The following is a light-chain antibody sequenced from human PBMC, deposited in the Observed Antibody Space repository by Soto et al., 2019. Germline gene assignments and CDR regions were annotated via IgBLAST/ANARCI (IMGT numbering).Light chain of an antibody. CDR3: SSYTSSSTLVV. CDR2: EVS. V-gene: IGLV2-14*01. J-gene: IGLJ2*01. Sequence: QSVLTQPASVSGSPGQSITISCTGTSSDVGGYNYVSWYQQHPGKAPKLMIYEVSNRPSEVSNRFSGSKSGNTASLTISGLQAEDEADYYCSSYTSSSTLVVFGGGTKVTVL. CDR1: SSDVGGYNY.